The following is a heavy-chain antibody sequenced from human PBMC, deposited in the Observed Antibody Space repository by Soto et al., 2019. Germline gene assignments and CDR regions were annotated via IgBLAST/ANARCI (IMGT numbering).Heavy chain of an antibody. J-gene: IGHJ6*02. Sequence: GASVKVSCKASGYTFTSYGISWVRQAPGQGLEWMGWISGYNGNTNYAQKLQGRVTMTTDTSTSTAYMELRSLRSDDTAVYYCASNYLYYYGSGNTNYYGMDVWGQGTTVTVSS. CDR2: ISGYNGNT. V-gene: IGHV1-18*01. D-gene: IGHD3-10*01. CDR1: GYTFTSYG. CDR3: ASNYLYYYGSGNTNYYGMDV.